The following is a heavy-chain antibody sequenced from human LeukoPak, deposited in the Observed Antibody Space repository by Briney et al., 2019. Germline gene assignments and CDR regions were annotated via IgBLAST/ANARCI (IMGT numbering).Heavy chain of an antibody. CDR1: GFIFNDYY. D-gene: IGHD2-2*01. V-gene: IGHV3-11*01. Sequence: GGSLRLSCAASGFIFNDYYMSWIRQAPGKGLEWVSYISSSGSIIYYADSVKGRFTISRDNAKNTLYLQMNSLRVEDTAVYDCARDYRCSSTSCKDRTFDYWGQGTLVTVSS. CDR2: ISSSGSII. CDR3: ARDYRCSSTSCKDRTFDY. J-gene: IGHJ4*02.